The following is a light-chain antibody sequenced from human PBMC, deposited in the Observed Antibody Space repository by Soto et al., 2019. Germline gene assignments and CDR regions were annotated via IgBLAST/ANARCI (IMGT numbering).Light chain of an antibody. CDR3: QQYNSYPLT. Sequence: DLQMTQSPSTLSASVGDRVTITCRASQSISTLLAWYQQTPGRAPTLLIYKASTLEGGVPSRFSGSGSGTEFTLTISSLQPDDVATYYCQQYNSYPLTFGQGTRLEIK. CDR2: KAS. V-gene: IGKV1-5*03. CDR1: QSISTL. J-gene: IGKJ5*01.